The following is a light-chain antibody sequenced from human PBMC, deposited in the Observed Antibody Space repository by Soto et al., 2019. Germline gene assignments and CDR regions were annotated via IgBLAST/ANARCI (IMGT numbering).Light chain of an antibody. V-gene: IGKV1-9*01. CDR2: DAS. J-gene: IGKJ4*01. Sequence: DIQLTQSPSFLSASVGDRVTITCRASQAVDNYLVWYQEKPGTAPRLLIYDASLLQSGVPSRFGSSSSGTLSTLTISGLQPEDSATYYCQQLKSYPLSFGGGTKVEI. CDR1: QAVDNY. CDR3: QQLKSYPLS.